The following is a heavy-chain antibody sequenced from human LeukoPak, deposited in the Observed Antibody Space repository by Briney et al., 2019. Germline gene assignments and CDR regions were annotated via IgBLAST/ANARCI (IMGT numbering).Heavy chain of an antibody. CDR2: IKQDGSEK. CDR1: GFTFSSYW. J-gene: IGHJ3*02. D-gene: IGHD1-26*01. CDR3: ARVVVGASEISYDAFDI. Sequence: GGSLRLPCAASGFTFSSYWMSWVRQAPGKGLEWVANIKQDGSEKYYVDSVKGRFTISRDNAKNSLYLQMNSLRAEDTAVYYCARVVVGASEISYDAFDIWGQGTMVTVSS. V-gene: IGHV3-7*01.